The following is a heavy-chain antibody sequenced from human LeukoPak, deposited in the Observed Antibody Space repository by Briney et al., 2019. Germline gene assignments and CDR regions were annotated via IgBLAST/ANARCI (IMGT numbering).Heavy chain of an antibody. D-gene: IGHD6-13*01. Sequence: GGSLRLSCAASGFTFSSYSMNWVRQAPGKGLEWVSSISRSSSYIYYADSVKGRFTISRDNAKNSLYLQMNSLRAEDTAVYYCARADREYSSSWYFDYWGQGTLVTVSS. CDR2: ISRSSSYI. J-gene: IGHJ4*02. CDR3: ARADREYSSSWYFDY. V-gene: IGHV3-21*01. CDR1: GFTFSSYS.